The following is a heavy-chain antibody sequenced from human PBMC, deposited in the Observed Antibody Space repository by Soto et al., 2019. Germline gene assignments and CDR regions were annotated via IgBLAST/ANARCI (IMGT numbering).Heavy chain of an antibody. CDR1: GGSFSGYY. V-gene: IGHV4-34*01. CDR2: INLSGST. D-gene: IGHD3-16*01. CDR3: ARVGQEYVVFDY. J-gene: IGHJ4*02. Sequence: QVQLQQWGAGLLKPSETLSLTCAVYGGSFSGYYWSWIRQPPGKGLEWMGEINLSGSTNYNPSLNSRVTISVDTSKNQFSLKLSSVTAADTAVYYCARVGQEYVVFDYWGQGTLVTVSS.